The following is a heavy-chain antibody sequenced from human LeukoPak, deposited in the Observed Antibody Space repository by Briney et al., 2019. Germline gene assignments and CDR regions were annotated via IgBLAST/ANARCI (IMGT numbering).Heavy chain of an antibody. Sequence: GGSLRPSCAASGFTFSSYAMSWVRQAPGKGLEWVSAISGSGGSTYYADSVKGRFTISRDNSKNTLYLQMNSLRAEDTAVYYCAGRRENSSSWYVFDYWGQGTLVTVSS. CDR1: GFTFSSYA. J-gene: IGHJ4*02. V-gene: IGHV3-23*01. CDR3: AGRRENSSSWYVFDY. CDR2: ISGSGGST. D-gene: IGHD6-13*01.